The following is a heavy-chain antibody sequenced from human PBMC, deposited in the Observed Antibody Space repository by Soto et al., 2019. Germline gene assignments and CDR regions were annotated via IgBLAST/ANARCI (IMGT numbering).Heavy chain of an antibody. Sequence: GSLRLSCAASGFTFSSYAMHWVRQAPGKGLEWVAVISYDGSNKYYADSVKGRFTISRDNSKNTLFLQLNSLRPEDTAVYYCAREANGTDSWGQGTLVTVSS. CDR2: ISYDGSNK. D-gene: IGHD1-26*01. CDR3: AREANGTDS. CDR1: GFTFSSYA. J-gene: IGHJ5*01. V-gene: IGHV3-30-3*01.